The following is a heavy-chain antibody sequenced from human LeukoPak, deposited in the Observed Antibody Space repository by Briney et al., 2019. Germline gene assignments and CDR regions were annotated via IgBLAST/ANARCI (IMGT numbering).Heavy chain of an antibody. J-gene: IGHJ3*01. D-gene: IGHD6-19*01. CDR1: GGSFSSYY. CDR2: IYYSGST. Sequence: LETLSLTCAVYGGSFSSYYWSWIRQPPGKGLEWIGYIYYSGSTNYNPSLKSRVTMSLDTSKNQLSLRLSSVAAADTAVYYCARPAEAGYFYAFDFWGQGTMVTVSS. CDR3: ARPAEAGYFYAFDF. V-gene: IGHV4-59*01.